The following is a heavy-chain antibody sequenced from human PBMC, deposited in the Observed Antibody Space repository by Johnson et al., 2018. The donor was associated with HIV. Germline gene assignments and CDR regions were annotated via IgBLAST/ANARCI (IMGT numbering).Heavy chain of an antibody. Sequence: QMLLVESGGGVVQPGRSLRLSCAASGFTFNSYALHWVRQAPGKGLEWVAFIRYDGSNKHYAASVKGRFTISRDNSKNTLSLQMNSLRAEDTAVYDCSNFYTDNTLGLFGAFDIWGQGTMFTVSS. CDR2: IRYDGSNK. J-gene: IGHJ3*02. CDR3: SNFYTDNTLGLFGAFDI. V-gene: IGHV3-30*02. CDR1: GFTFNSYA. D-gene: IGHD1-1*01.